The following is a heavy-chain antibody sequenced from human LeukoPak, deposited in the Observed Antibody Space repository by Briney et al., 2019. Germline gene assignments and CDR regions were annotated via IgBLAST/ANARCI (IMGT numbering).Heavy chain of an antibody. CDR3: AKGWDGRSWYWYDP. J-gene: IGHJ5*02. Sequence: GGSLRLSCAASGFTFSSYAMSWVRQAPGKGLEWVSAISGSGGSTYYADSVKGRFTISRDNTKNTLYLQMNSLRAEDTAVYYCAKGWDGRSWYWYDPWGQGTLVTVSS. V-gene: IGHV3-23*01. CDR2: ISGSGGST. CDR1: GFTFSSYA. D-gene: IGHD6-13*01.